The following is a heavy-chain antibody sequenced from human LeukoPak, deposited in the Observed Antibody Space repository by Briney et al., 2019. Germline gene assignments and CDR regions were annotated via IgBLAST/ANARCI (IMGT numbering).Heavy chain of an antibody. CDR1: GGSISSSSYY. D-gene: IGHD4-17*01. V-gene: IGHV4-39*07. CDR3: ARAGVDYVGSDFDY. Sequence: SETLSLTCTVSGGSISSSSYYWGWIRQPPGKGLEWIGSIYYSGSTYYNPSLKSRVTISVDRSKNQFSLKLSSVTAADTAVYYCARAGVDYVGSDFDYWGQGTLVTVSS. CDR2: IYYSGST. J-gene: IGHJ4*02.